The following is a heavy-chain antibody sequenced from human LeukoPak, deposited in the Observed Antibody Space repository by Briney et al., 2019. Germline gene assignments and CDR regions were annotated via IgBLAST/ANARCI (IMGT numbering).Heavy chain of an antibody. D-gene: IGHD2-21*02. V-gene: IGHV4-34*01. CDR1: GGSFSFYY. CDR2: INHSGST. CDR3: ARDGFYCGDDCYVDY. J-gene: IGHJ4*02. Sequence: KPSETLSLTCAVYGGSFSFYYWSWIRQPPEKGLEWIGEINHSGSTNYNPSLKSRVTISVDTSKNQFSLKLSSVAAADTAVYYCARDGFYCGDDCYVDYWGQGTLVTVSS.